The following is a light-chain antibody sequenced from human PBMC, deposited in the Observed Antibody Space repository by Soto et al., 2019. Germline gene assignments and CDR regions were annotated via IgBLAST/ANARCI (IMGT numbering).Light chain of an antibody. V-gene: IGKV3-20*01. CDR3: QQYGDSPRT. Sequence: EIVLTQSPGTLSLSPGERATLSCRACQSVSSDYLAWYQQNPGQAPRLLIYGASSRATGIPDRFSGSGSGTDFTLTISRLEPEDFAVYFCQQYGDSPRTFGQGTKV. J-gene: IGKJ1*01. CDR1: QSVSSDY. CDR2: GAS.